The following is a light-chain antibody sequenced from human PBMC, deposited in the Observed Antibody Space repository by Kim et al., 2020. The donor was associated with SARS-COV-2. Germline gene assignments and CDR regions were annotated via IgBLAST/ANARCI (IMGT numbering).Light chain of an antibody. CDR3: NSWDSSGDHL. CDR1: SLRNYY. J-gene: IGLJ2*01. V-gene: IGLV3-19*01. CDR2: NKK. Sequence: VALGQTVRITCQGDSLRNYYINWYQKKPGQAPVLVIYNKKDRPSGIPDRFSGSNSGNTASLTITGTQAEDEADYYCNSWDSSGDHLFGGGTKLTVL.